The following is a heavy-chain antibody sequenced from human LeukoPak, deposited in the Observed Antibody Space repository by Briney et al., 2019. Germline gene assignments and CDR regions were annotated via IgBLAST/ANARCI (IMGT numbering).Heavy chain of an antibody. D-gene: IGHD4-23*01. Sequence: GGSLRLSCAASGFTFSNYEMNWVRQAPGKGLEGVSYISISGSTIYYADSVKGRFTISRDNAKNSLYLQMNSLRADDTAVYYCARGYGGGDYWGQGTLVTVSS. J-gene: IGHJ4*02. CDR3: ARGYGGGDY. CDR2: ISISGSTI. V-gene: IGHV3-48*03. CDR1: GFTFSNYE.